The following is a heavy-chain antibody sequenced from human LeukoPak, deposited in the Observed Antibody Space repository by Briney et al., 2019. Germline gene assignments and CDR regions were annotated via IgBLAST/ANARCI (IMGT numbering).Heavy chain of an antibody. J-gene: IGHJ4*02. CDR2: INHSGST. V-gene: IGHV4-34*01. CDR1: GGSFSGYY. Sequence: PSETLSLTCGVYGGSFSGYYWSCIRQPPGKGLEWIGEINHSGSTNYNPSLKSRVTISVDTSKNQFSLKLSSVTAADTAVYYCARDIAVAGSDYWGQGTLVTVSS. D-gene: IGHD6-19*01. CDR3: ARDIAVAGSDY.